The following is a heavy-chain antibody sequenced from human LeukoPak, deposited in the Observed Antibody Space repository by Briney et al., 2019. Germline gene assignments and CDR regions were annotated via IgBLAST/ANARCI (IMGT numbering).Heavy chain of an antibody. V-gene: IGHV3-30*04. CDR3: ASIDYGDSGLFAGY. D-gene: IGHD4-17*01. Sequence: PGGSLRLSCAASGFTFSSYAMHWVRQAPGKGLEWVAVISYDGSNKYYADSVKGRFTISRDNSKNTLYLQMNSLRAEDTAVYYCASIDYGDSGLFAGYWGQGTLVTVSS. CDR1: GFTFSSYA. J-gene: IGHJ4*02. CDR2: ISYDGSNK.